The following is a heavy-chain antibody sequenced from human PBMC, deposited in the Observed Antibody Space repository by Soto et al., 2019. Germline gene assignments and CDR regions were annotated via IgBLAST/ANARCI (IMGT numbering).Heavy chain of an antibody. CDR1: GYTFTSYG. Sequence: QVQLVQSGPDLKRPGASMKVSCKASGYTFTSYGISWVRQAPGQALEWMAWISPLKGRTQYSQKAQGRVTLSTDTSSNTAYMEMTILRANDTAVYYCAMDYGDRPEYFKHGGQGTLVPVS. CDR2: ISPLKGRT. D-gene: IGHD4-17*01. CDR3: AMDYGDRPEYFKH. J-gene: IGHJ1*01. V-gene: IGHV1-18*04.